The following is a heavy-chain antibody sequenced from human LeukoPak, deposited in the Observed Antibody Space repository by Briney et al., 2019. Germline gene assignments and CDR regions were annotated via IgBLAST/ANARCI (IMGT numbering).Heavy chain of an antibody. D-gene: IGHD3-10*01. Sequence: ASVKVSCKASGYTFTGYYMHWVRQAPGQGLEWMGWINPNSGGTNYAQKFQGRVTITADEATSTAYMDLSSLRSEDTAVYYCARVYYYGSGSPDAFDIWGQGTMVTVSP. CDR2: INPNSGGT. CDR1: GYTFTGYY. V-gene: IGHV1-2*02. CDR3: ARVYYYGSGSPDAFDI. J-gene: IGHJ3*02.